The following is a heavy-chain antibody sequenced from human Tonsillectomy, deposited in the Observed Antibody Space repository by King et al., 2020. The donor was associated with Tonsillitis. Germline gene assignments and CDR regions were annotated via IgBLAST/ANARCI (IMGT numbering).Heavy chain of an antibody. J-gene: IGHJ6*02. CDR1: GFTFSSYS. CDR2: ISSSSNYI. V-gene: IGHV3-21*01. CDR3: ARVLTPNTMIDGMDV. Sequence: EVQLVESGGGLVKPGGSLRLSCAASGFTFSSYSMNWVRQAPGKGLEWVSSISSSSNYIYYADSVKGRFTISRDNAKNSLYLQMNSLRAEDTAVYYCARVLTPNTMIDGMDVWGQGTTVTVSS. D-gene: IGHD3-22*01.